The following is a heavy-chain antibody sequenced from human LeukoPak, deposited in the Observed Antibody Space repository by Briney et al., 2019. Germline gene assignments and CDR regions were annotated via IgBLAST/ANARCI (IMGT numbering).Heavy chain of an antibody. Sequence: ASVKVACKVSGGTFSSYAISWVRQAPGQGLEWMGRIIPIFGTANYAQKFQGRVTITTDESTSTAYMELSSLRSEDTAVYYCARDKIRRDGYNPDYWGQGTLVTVS. CDR1: GGTFSSYA. CDR2: IIPIFGTA. J-gene: IGHJ4*02. CDR3: ARDKIRRDGYNPDY. V-gene: IGHV1-69*05. D-gene: IGHD5-24*01.